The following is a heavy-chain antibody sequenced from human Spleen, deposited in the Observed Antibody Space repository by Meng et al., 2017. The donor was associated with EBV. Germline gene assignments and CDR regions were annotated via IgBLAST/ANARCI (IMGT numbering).Heavy chain of an antibody. D-gene: IGHD4-17*01. CDR3: ARDHDYGDYAPEY. J-gene: IGHJ4*02. CDR2: ISAYSGNT. V-gene: IGHV1-18*01. CDR1: GYTFTNYG. Sequence: VLRVAFGAGGKKPGAAVQVSCQASGYTFTNYGISWVRQAPGQGLEWMGWISAYSGNTYYAQKLQGRVTMTTDTSTSTAYMELRSLRSDDTAVYYCARDHDYGDYAPEYWGQGTLVTVSS.